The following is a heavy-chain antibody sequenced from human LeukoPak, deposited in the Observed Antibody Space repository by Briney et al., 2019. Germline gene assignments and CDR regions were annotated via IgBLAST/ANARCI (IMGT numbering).Heavy chain of an antibody. CDR3: ARETGPETA. J-gene: IGHJ4*02. CDR1: GFTFRTYS. Sequence: PGGSLRLSCAASGFTFRTYSMNWVRQAPGKGLEWVSYISSSSSTIYYADSVKGRFTISRDNAKNSLYLQMNSLRAEDTAVYYCARETGPETAWGQGTLVTVSS. D-gene: IGHD3-10*01. V-gene: IGHV3-48*04. CDR2: ISSSSSTI.